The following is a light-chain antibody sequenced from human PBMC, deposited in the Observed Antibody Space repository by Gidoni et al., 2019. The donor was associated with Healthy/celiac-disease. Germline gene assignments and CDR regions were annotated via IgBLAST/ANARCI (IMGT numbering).Light chain of an antibody. CDR2: TAS. CDR3: QQYNSYSQA. V-gene: IGKV1-5*03. CDR1: QSISSW. J-gene: IGKJ4*01. Sequence: DIQMTQSPSTLSASVGDRVTITCRASQSISSWLAWYQQKPGKAPKLLIYTASSLESGVPSRFSGSGSGTEFTLTISSLQPDDFATYYCQQYNSYSQAFGGGTKVEIK.